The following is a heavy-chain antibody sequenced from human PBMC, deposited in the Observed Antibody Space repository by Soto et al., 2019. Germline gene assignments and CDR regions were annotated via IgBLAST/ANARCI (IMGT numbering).Heavy chain of an antibody. CDR2: ISYDGSNT. Sequence: GGSLRLSGAASGVSFNSYDMHWVRQARGKGPEWVAIISYDGSNTYYSDSVRGRFTISRDNSKDTLYLQMHSLRSEDTAIYYCARISRYCSGGDCHAWGQGTQVTVSS. J-gene: IGHJ5*02. CDR1: GVSFNSYD. CDR3: ARISRYCSGGDCHA. V-gene: IGHV3-30*03. D-gene: IGHD2-15*01.